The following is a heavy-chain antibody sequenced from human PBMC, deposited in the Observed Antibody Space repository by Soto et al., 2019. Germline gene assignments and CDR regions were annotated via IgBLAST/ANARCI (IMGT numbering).Heavy chain of an antibody. D-gene: IGHD2-21*02. Sequence: VQLVESGGGLVSPGGSLTLSCVGSGFRFSDHSMHWVRRAPGTGLQWLSYISSSGDTIHYADSVRGRFIVSRDNAKNSVFLRMDSLRDDDMAMYHCARMRKGSLVTAWGQGALVTVSS. CDR3: ARMRKGSLVTA. V-gene: IGHV3-48*02. CDR1: GFRFSDHS. J-gene: IGHJ4*02. CDR2: ISSSGDTI.